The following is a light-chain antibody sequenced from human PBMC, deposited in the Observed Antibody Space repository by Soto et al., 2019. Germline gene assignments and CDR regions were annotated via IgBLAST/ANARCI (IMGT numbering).Light chain of an antibody. CDR1: YNIGSNT. V-gene: IGLV1-44*01. Sequence: QSVLPQPPSASGTPGQRVTISCSGSYNIGSNTVNWYQQLPGTAPKLLIYSSNQRPSGIPDRFSGSKSGTSASLAISGLQSEDEADYYCSAWDDSLNGNYVFGSGTKVTVL. CDR2: SSN. CDR3: SAWDDSLNGNYV. J-gene: IGLJ1*01.